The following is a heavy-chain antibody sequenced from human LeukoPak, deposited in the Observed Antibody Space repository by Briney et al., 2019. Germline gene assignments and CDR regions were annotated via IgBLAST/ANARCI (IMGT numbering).Heavy chain of an antibody. V-gene: IGHV4-38-2*01. CDR3: ARHGPYGQTSPIDY. CDR2: IYHSGST. Sequence: PSETLSLTCAVSGYSISSGYYWGWIRQPPREGLEWIGNIYHSGSTYYNPSLKSRLTISVDASKNQFSLKLSSVTAADTAVYYCARHGPYGQTSPIDYWGQGTLVTVSS. D-gene: IGHD3-10*01. CDR1: GYSISSGYY. J-gene: IGHJ4*02.